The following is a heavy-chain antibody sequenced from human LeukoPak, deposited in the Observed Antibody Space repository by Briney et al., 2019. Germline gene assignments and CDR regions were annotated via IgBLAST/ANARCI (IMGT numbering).Heavy chain of an antibody. CDR3: ARAPIYDFWSGPKDNWFDP. CDR2: INPSGGST. D-gene: IGHD3-3*01. V-gene: IGHV1-46*01. J-gene: IGHJ5*02. CDR1: GYTFTSYY. Sequence: ASVKVSCKASGYTFTSYYIHWVRQAPGQGLEWMGIINPSGGSTSYAQKFQGRVTMTRDTSTSTVYMELSSLRSEDTAVYYCARAPIYDFWSGPKDNWFDPWGQGTLVTVSS.